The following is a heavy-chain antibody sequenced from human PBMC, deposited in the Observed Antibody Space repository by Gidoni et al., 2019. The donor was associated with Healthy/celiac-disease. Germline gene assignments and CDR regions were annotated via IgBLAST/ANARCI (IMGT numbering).Heavy chain of an antibody. V-gene: IGHV3-21*01. D-gene: IGHD6-13*01. Sequence: EVQLVESGGGLVKPGGSLRLSCAASGFPFSSYSMNWVRQAPGKGLEWVSSISSSSSYIYYADSVKGRFTISRDNAKNSLYLQMNSLRAEDTAVYYCARDIAAADLYFDYWGQGTLVTVSS. CDR1: GFPFSSYS. J-gene: IGHJ4*02. CDR3: ARDIAAADLYFDY. CDR2: ISSSSSYI.